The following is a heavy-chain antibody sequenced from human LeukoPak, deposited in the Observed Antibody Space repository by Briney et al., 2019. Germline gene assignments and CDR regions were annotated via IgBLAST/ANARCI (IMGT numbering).Heavy chain of an antibody. CDR2: INHSGST. CDR1: GGSFSGYY. CDR3: ASSGYYPRGMDV. V-gene: IGHV4-34*01. D-gene: IGHD3-22*01. J-gene: IGHJ6*02. Sequence: SETLSLTCAVYGGSFSGYYWSWIRQPPGKGLEWIGEINHSGSTNYNPSLKSRVTISVDTSKNQFSLKLSSVTAADTAVYYCASSGYYPRGMDVWGQGTTVTVSS.